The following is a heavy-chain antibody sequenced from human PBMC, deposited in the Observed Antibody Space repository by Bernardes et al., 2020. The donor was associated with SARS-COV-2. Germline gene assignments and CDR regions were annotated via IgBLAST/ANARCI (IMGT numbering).Heavy chain of an antibody. V-gene: IGHV1-2*02. Sequence: ASMKVSCKASGYPFTGYYLHWVRQAPGQGLEWMGWINPNSGGSNYAQKFQGRVTMTRDTSISTAYMELSSLRSDDTAVYYCALPPTNYDRYGMDVWGQGTTVTVS. D-gene: IGHD3-16*01. CDR3: ALPPTNYDRYGMDV. CDR2: INPNSGGS. J-gene: IGHJ6*02. CDR1: GYPFTGYY.